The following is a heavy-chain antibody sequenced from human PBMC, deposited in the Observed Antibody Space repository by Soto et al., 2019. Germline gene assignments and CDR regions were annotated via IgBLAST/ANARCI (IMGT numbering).Heavy chain of an antibody. CDR2: IIPILGIA. V-gene: IGHV1-69*08. J-gene: IGHJ5*02. CDR3: ARDNPDYGDYGAWFDP. D-gene: IGHD4-17*01. CDR1: GGTFSSYT. Sequence: QVQLVQSGAEVKKPGSSVKVSCKASGGTFSSYTISWVRQAPGQGLVWMGRIIPILGIANYAQKFQGRVTITADKSTSTAYMELSSLRSEDTAVYYCARDNPDYGDYGAWFDPWGQGTLVTVSS.